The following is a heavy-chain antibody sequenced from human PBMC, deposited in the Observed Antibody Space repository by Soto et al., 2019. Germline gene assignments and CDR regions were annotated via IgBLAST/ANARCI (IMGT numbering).Heavy chain of an antibody. CDR3: ARAATYYYGSGLGLYYFDY. Sequence: SVKVSCKASGGTFSSYAISWVRQAPGQGLEWMGGIIPIFGTANYAQKFQGRVTITADESTSTAYMELSSLRSEDTAVYYCARAATYYYGSGLGLYYFDYWGQGTLVTVS. J-gene: IGHJ4*02. D-gene: IGHD3-10*01. V-gene: IGHV1-69*13. CDR1: GGTFSSYA. CDR2: IIPIFGTA.